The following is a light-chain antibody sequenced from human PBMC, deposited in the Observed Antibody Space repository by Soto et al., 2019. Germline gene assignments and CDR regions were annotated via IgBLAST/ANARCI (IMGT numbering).Light chain of an antibody. CDR3: QQLDSYLT. CDR1: QGISSY. CDR2: AAS. V-gene: IGKV1-9*01. Sequence: QLTQSPSSLSASVGDRVTITCRASQGISSYLAWYQQKPGKAPEFLIYAASTLQTGVPSRFSGSGSGTDFTLTISSLQPEDFATYYCQQLDSYLTFGGGTKVDIK. J-gene: IGKJ4*01.